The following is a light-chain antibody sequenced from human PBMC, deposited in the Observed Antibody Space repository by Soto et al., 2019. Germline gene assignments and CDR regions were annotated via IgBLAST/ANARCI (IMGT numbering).Light chain of an antibody. J-gene: IGKJ1*01. CDR1: QGIGDL. CDR2: RAS. CDR3: QQYISFSLT. V-gene: IGKV1-5*03. Sequence: DIQMTQSPSTLSASVGDRVTISCWASQGIGDLLAWYQQKPGKAPKLLIQRASRLETRVPSRFSGGGSGTEFTLTISSLQPDDFATYFCQQYISFSLTFGQGTKVDIK.